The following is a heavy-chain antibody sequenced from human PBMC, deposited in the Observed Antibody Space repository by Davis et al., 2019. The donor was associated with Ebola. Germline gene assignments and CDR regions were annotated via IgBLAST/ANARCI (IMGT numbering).Heavy chain of an antibody. CDR2: IRDSEVT. Sequence: GESLKISCAASGFTFSAYHMNWVRQAPGKGLEWVANIRDSEVTYYADSVKGRFTISRDNSKSTLYLQMDSLRAEDTAVYYCVRPAFGSHYFDYWGQGILVTVSS. D-gene: IGHD2-2*01. V-gene: IGHV3-23*01. J-gene: IGHJ4*02. CDR1: GFTFSAYH. CDR3: VRPAFGSHYFDY.